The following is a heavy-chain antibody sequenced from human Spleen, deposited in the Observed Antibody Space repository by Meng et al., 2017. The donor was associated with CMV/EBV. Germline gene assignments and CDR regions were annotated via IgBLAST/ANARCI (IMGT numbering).Heavy chain of an antibody. Sequence: GGSLRLSCVVSGLTFRSYWLTWVRQAPGKGLEWVANIKQDGSEKNYVDSVKGRFTISRDNARNSLYLQMNSLRAEDTAVYYCATEMRLRNWGQGAPVTVSS. CDR1: GLTFRSYW. V-gene: IGHV3-7*01. CDR2: IKQDGSEK. D-gene: IGHD4-17*01. J-gene: IGHJ1*01. CDR3: ATEMRLRN.